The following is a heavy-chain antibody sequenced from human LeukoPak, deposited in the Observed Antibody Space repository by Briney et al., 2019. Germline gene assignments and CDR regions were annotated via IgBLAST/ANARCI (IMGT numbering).Heavy chain of an antibody. J-gene: IGHJ4*02. CDR2: IKQDGSEK. D-gene: IGHD2-15*01. CDR3: AGEVATLGSFDY. V-gene: IGHV3-7*01. Sequence: GGSLRLSCAASGFTFSSCWMSWVRQAPGKGLEWVANIKQDGSEKYYVDSVKGRFTISRDNAKNSLYLQMNSLRAEDTAVYYCAGEVATLGSFDYWGQGTLVTVSS. CDR1: GFTFSSCW.